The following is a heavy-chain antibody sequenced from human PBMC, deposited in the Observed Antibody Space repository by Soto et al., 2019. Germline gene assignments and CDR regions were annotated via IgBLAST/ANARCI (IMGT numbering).Heavy chain of an antibody. CDR2: IYFSGST. Sequence: QVQLQESGPGLVKPSQTLSLTCTVSGGSIKSANYYWTWIRQLPGKGLEWIGYIYFSGSTYYKPSLKCRVTISVDTSKNQFSLMLTSVTAADTAVYYCARECCGAFQSPNDYFDYWGHGTLVTVSS. V-gene: IGHV4-31*03. CDR1: GGSIKSANYY. D-gene: IGHD1-1*01. J-gene: IGHJ4*01. CDR3: ARECCGAFQSPNDYFDY.